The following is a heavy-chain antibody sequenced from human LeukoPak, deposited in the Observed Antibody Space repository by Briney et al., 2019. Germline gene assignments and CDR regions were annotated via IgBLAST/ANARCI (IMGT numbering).Heavy chain of an antibody. J-gene: IGHJ5*02. CDR2: IYYSGST. CDR1: GGSISSGGYY. CDR3: ARFGFSPVEDIVVVVAAIFDP. D-gene: IGHD2-15*01. Sequence: PSQTLSLTCTVSGGSISSGGYYWSWIRQHPGKGLEWIGYIYYSGSTYYNPSLKSRVTISVDTSKNQFSLKLSSVTAADTAVYYCARFGFSPVEDIVVVVAAIFDPWGQGTLVTVSS. V-gene: IGHV4-31*03.